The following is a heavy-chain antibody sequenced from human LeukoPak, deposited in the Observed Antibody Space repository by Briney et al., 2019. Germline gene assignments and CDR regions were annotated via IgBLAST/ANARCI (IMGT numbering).Heavy chain of an antibody. CDR2: ISSSGSTI. D-gene: IGHD5-24*01. V-gene: IGHV3-11*04. CDR3: ARAAGRWLQLHPFDY. CDR1: GFTFSDYY. J-gene: IGHJ4*02. Sequence: GGSLRLSCAASGFTFSDYYMSWIRQAPGKGLEWVSYISSSGSTIYYADSVKGRFTISRDNAKNSLYLQMNSLRAEDTAVYYCARAAGRWLQLHPFDYRGQGTLVTVSS.